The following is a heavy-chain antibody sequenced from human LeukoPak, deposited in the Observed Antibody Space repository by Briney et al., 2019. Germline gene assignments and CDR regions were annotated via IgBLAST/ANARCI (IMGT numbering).Heavy chain of an antibody. CDR1: GFTFSSYG. CDR3: AKDYDDIVVVVAGYYYYYGMDV. D-gene: IGHD2-15*01. CDR2: ISYDGSNK. V-gene: IGHV3-30*18. J-gene: IGHJ6*02. Sequence: GRSLRLSCAASGFTFSSYGMHWVGQAPGKGLEWVAVISYDGSNKYYADSLKGRFTISRDNSKNTLYLKMNSLRAEDTAVYYCAKDYDDIVVVVAGYYYYYGMDVWGQGTTVTVSS.